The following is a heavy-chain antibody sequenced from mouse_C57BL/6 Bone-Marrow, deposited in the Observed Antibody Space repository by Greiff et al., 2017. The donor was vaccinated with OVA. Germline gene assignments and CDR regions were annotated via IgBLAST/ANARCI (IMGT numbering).Heavy chain of an antibody. CDR2: INPYNGGT. J-gene: IGHJ2*01. D-gene: IGHD1-1*01. CDR1: GYTFTDYY. Sequence: EVQVVESGPVLVKPGASVKMSCKASGYTFTDYYMNWVKQSHGKSLEWIGVINPYNGGTSYNQKFKGKATLTVDKSSSTAYMELNSLTSEDSAVYYCARGPSYGDFDYWGQGTTLTVSS. CDR3: ARGPSYGDFDY. V-gene: IGHV1-19*01.